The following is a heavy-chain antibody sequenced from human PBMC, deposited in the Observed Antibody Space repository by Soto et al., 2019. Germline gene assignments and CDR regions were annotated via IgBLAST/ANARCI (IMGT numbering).Heavy chain of an antibody. Sequence: QVQLVQSGAEVKKPGSSVKVSCKASGGTFSSYAISWVRQAPGQGLEWMGGIIPIFGTANYAQKFEGRVKITADESTSRAYMELSSLRSEDTAVYYCARASRGKIFGVVMGYYYSGMDVWGQGTTVTVSS. CDR3: ARASRGKIFGVVMGYYYSGMDV. V-gene: IGHV1-69*01. D-gene: IGHD3-3*01. J-gene: IGHJ6*02. CDR2: IIPIFGTA. CDR1: GGTFSSYA.